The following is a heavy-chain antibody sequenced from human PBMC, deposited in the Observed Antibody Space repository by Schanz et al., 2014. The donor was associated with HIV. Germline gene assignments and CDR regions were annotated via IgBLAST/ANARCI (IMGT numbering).Heavy chain of an antibody. J-gene: IGHJ6*02. V-gene: IGHV3-NL1*01. CDR2: ISGGGAGT. Sequence: QVQLVESGGGVVQPGRSLKLSCAASGFTFSNYGMHWVRQAPGKGLEWVSAISGGGAGTYYADSVKGRFTISRDNSKSTLSLQMNSLRAEDTAIYYCAKGYYSSYYYYGMDVWGQGTTVTVSS. CDR3: AKGYYSSYYYYGMDV. D-gene: IGHD3-10*01. CDR1: GFTFSNYG.